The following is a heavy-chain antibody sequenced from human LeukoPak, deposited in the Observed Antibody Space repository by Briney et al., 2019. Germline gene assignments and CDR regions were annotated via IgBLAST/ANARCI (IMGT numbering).Heavy chain of an antibody. Sequence: GGSLRLSCVVSGLTFDNAWMSWVRQAPGKGLEWVGRIKSKNVGETTEYAAPVRGRFTISRDDSKNTVYLQMSNLKAEDTAVYYCTTGPGNSGYWGQGTLVTVSS. CDR2: IKSKNVGETT. J-gene: IGHJ4*02. D-gene: IGHD4-23*01. CDR3: TTGPGNSGY. CDR1: GLTFDNAW. V-gene: IGHV3-15*01.